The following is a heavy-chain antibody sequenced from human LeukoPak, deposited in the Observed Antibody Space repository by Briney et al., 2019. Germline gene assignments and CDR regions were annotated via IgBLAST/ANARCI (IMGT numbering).Heavy chain of an antibody. V-gene: IGHV3-30*02. D-gene: IGHD3-9*01. J-gene: IGHJ4*02. CDR2: IRYDGNNK. Sequence: GGSLRLSCAASGFSFNNYGMYWVRQAPGKGLEWVAFIRYDGNNKYFANSVKGRFTISRDNSKNTLYLQMNSLRAEDTAVYYCARSSGGYDILTGYLTWTFDYWGQGTLVTVSS. CDR1: GFSFNNYG. CDR3: ARSSGGYDILTGYLTWTFDY.